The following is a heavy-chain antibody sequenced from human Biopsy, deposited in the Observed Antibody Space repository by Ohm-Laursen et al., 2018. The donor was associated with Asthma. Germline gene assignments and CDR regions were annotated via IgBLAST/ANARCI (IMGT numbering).Heavy chain of an antibody. V-gene: IGHV3-30*01. D-gene: IGHD1-1*01. J-gene: IGHJ3*02. CDR2: ISKDASTQ. Sequence: SLRLSCAASGFSFSNFAIHWVRQAPGKGLEWVGVISKDASTQDYADSVRGRFIMARDNSKNTLDLQMNSLREEDTAVYYCVRDGTDDAFDIWGQGTVVSVSS. CDR3: VRDGTDDAFDI. CDR1: GFSFSNFA.